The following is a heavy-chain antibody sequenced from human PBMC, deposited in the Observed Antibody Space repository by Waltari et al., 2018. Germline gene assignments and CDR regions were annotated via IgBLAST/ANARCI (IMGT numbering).Heavy chain of an antibody. CDR3: AKDRDGSSLTLYYFDH. CDR1: GFTFSSYG. Sequence: EVQLLESGGGLVQPGGSLRLSCVASGFTFSSYGMSWVRQGSGKGLGWVERVSGMGDTTDYADSVKGRFTISRDNSKNTFYLQMNSLRVDDTAVYYCAKDRDGSSLTLYYFDHWSQGALVTVSS. D-gene: IGHD1-26*01. CDR2: VSGMGDTT. J-gene: IGHJ4*02. V-gene: IGHV3-23*01.